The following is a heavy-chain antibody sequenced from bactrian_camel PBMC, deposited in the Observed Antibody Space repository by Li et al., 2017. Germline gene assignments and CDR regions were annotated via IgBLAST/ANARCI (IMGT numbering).Heavy chain of an antibody. CDR2: ISSVGTT. Sequence: HVQLVESGGGLVQSGGSLKLSCVASGNVASACGMAWYRQAPGKERELVSSISSVGTTNYAGSVKGRFTISQNNDKTMLYLQMNNLKAEDTGVYYCARGPCRGNTYWGQGTQVTVS. V-gene: IGHV3S53*01. J-gene: IGHJ4*01. CDR3: ARGPCRGNTY. D-gene: IGHD2*01. CDR1: GNVASACG.